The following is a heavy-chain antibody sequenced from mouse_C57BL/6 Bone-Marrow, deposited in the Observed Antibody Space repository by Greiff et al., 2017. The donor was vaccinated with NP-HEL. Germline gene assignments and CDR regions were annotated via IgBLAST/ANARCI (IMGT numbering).Heavy chain of an antibody. V-gene: IGHV14-4*01. D-gene: IGHD1-1*01. CDR1: GFNIKDDY. CDR2: IDPENGDT. Sequence: VQLKESGAELVRPGASVKLSCTASGFNIKDDYMHWVKQRPEQGLEWIGWIDPENGDTEYASKFQGKATITADTSSNTAYLQLSSLTSEDTAVYYCTKVTTVRDYWGQGTTLTVSS. CDR3: TKVTTVRDY. J-gene: IGHJ2*01.